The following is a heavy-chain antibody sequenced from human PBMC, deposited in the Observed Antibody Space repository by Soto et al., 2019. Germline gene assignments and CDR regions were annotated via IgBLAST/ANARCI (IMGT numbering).Heavy chain of an antibody. D-gene: IGHD3-3*01. J-gene: IGHJ4*02. CDR1: GGSISSYY. V-gene: IGHV4-59*08. CDR2: IYYSGST. Sequence: PSETLSLTCTVSGGSISSYYWSWIRQPPGKGLEWIGYIYYSGSTNYNPSLKSRVTISVDTSKNQFSLKLSSVTAADTAVYYCARHDRGNDFWSGYYIAPNYFDYWGQGTLGTVSS. CDR3: ARHDRGNDFWSGYYIAPNYFDY.